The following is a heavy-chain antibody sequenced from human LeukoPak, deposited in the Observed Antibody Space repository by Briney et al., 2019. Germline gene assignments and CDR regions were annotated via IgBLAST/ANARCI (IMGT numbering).Heavy chain of an antibody. V-gene: IGHV4-61*01. Sequence: SETLSLTCTVSGGSVSSGSYYWSWIRQPPGKGLEWIGYIYYSGSTNYNPSLKSRVTISVDTSKNQFSLKLSSVTAADTAVYYCARGALRRGVDYWGQGTLVTVSS. CDR1: GGSVSSGSYY. CDR2: IYYSGST. CDR3: ARGALRRGVDY. J-gene: IGHJ4*02.